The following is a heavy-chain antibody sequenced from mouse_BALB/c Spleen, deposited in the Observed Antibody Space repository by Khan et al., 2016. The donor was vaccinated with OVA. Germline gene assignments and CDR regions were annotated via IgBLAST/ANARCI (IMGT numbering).Heavy chain of an antibody. V-gene: IGHV1-7*01. CDR2: INPTSGYT. Sequence: QVQLKQSGAELAKPGASVKMSCKASGYTFTTYWMHWVKQRPGQGLEWIGYINPTSGYTDYNDKFKDRATLSADKSYSTAYMKLNSLTSEDSAVYYCTRDRIDYWGQGTTLTVSS. CDR1: GYTFTTYW. J-gene: IGHJ2*01. CDR3: TRDRIDY.